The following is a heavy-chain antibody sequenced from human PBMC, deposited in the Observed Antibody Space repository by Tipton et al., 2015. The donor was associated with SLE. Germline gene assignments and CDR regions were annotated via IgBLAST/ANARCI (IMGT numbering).Heavy chain of an antibody. D-gene: IGHD1-26*01. CDR3: ARDVVGATEGLDY. CDR2: ISYDGRNK. CDR1: GFTFSSYT. J-gene: IGHJ4*02. Sequence: RSLRLSCAASGFTFSSYTMHWVRQAPGKGLEWVAVISYDGRNKYYADSVKGRFTISRDNSKNTLYLQMNSLRAEDTAVYYCARDVVGATEGLDYWGQGTLVTVSS. V-gene: IGHV3-30*04.